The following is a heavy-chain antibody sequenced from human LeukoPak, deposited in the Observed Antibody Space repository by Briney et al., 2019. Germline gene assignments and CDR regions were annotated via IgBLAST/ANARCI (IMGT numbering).Heavy chain of an antibody. J-gene: IGHJ1*01. V-gene: IGHV3-30*02. CDR2: LPHDGSNK. CDR3: AKESAAAAGLAEEYFQH. D-gene: IGHD6-13*01. CDR1: GFTLRIYG. Sequence: GALRLPCAWSGFTLRIYGLDWVRPAPSQGVAGVAFLPHDGSNKYYADSVKGRFTISRDNSKNTLYLQMNSLRAEDTAVYYCAKESAAAAGLAEEYFQHWGQGTLVTVSS.